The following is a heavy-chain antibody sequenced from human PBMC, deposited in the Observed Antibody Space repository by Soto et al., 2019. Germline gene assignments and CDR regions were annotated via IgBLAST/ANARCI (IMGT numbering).Heavy chain of an antibody. CDR1: GYTFTNQY. J-gene: IGHJ4*01. D-gene: IGHD3-9*01. CDR3: ASPPIGILTGYSVLQY. CDR2: INPLGGST. Sequence: ASVKVSCKASGYTFTNQYMHWVRQAPGQGLEWMGIINPLGGSTNYAEKFQGRFTISRDNSKNTLYLQMNSLRVEDTAMYYCASPPIGILTGYSVLQYWGHGTLVTVSS. V-gene: IGHV1-46*01.